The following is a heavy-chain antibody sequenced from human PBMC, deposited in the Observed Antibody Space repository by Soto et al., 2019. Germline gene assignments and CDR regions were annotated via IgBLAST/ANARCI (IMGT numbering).Heavy chain of an antibody. CDR3: ARDRSDTAMVIYYYGMDV. V-gene: IGHV4-61*01. CDR2: IYYSGST. D-gene: IGHD5-18*01. Sequence: PSETLSLTCTVSGGSVSSGSYYWSWIRQPPGKGLEWIGYIYYSGSTNYNPSLKSRVTISVDTSKNQFSLKLSSVTAADTAVYYCARDRSDTAMVIYYYGMDVWGQGTTVTVSS. J-gene: IGHJ6*02. CDR1: GGSVSSGSYY.